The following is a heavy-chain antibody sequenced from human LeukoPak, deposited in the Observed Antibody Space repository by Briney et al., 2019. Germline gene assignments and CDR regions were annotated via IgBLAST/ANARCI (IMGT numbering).Heavy chain of an antibody. J-gene: IGHJ4*02. D-gene: IGHD3-22*01. Sequence: GGSLRLSCAASGFTFSDYYMSWIRQAPGKGLEWVAGINDSGGRTNYADSVKGRFTISRDNPKNTLYLQMNSLGAEDTAVYFCAKRGVVIRVILVAFHKEAYYFDSWGQGALVTVSS. V-gene: IGHV3-23*01. CDR3: AKRGVVIRVILVAFHKEAYYFDS. CDR1: GFTFSDYY. CDR2: INDSGGRT.